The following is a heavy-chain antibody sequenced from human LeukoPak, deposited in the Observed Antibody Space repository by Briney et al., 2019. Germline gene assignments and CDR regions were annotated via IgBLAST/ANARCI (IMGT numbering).Heavy chain of an antibody. Sequence: GKSLKISCKASGYSLTTYWIGWVRQMPGKGLEWMGIIYPDDSDTRYSPSFRGQVTISADKSINIAYLQWSSLKASDTAMYYCARGPTAAFDYWGQGTLVTVSS. CDR1: GYSLTTYW. CDR2: IYPDDSDT. J-gene: IGHJ4*02. D-gene: IGHD1-1*01. CDR3: ARGPTAAFDY. V-gene: IGHV5-51*01.